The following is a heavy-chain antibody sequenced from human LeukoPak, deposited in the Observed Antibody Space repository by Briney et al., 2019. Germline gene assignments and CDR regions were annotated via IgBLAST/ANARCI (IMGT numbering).Heavy chain of an antibody. CDR1: GFTFSSYG. V-gene: IGHV3-30*18. J-gene: IGHJ4*02. CDR2: ISYDGSNK. Sequence: GGSLRLSCAASGFTFSSYGMHWVRQAPGKGLEWVAVISYDGSNKYYADSVKGRFTISRDNSKNTLYLQMNSLRAEDTAVYYCAKEKYSSSWYEYYFDYWGQGTLVTVSS. D-gene: IGHD6-13*01. CDR3: AKEKYSSSWYEYYFDY.